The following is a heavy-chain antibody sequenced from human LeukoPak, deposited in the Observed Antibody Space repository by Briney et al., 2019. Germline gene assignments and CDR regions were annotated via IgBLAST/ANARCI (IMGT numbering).Heavy chain of an antibody. CDR2: IFYSGST. CDR3: ARSGEMATTRNWFDP. CDR1: GGSISTSNYY. D-gene: IGHD5-24*01. Sequence: SETLSLTCTVSGGSISTSNYYWGWIRQPPGKGLEWIGNIFYSGSTYYSPSLRSRVTISLDTSRNQFSLKLNSVTAADTAVYYCARSGEMATTRNWFDPWGQGTLVTVSS. V-gene: IGHV4-39*07. J-gene: IGHJ5*02.